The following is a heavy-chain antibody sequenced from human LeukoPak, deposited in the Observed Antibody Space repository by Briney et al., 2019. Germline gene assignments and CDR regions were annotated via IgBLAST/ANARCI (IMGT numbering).Heavy chain of an antibody. CDR3: AKETARPAGVFEY. CDR2: ISGSGGKT. CDR1: GFTFSTYA. J-gene: IGHJ4*02. V-gene: IGHV3-23*01. D-gene: IGHD1-14*01. Sequence: GVSLRLSCAVSGFTFSTYAMSWVRQAPGKGLEWVSAISGSGGKTYYADSVKGRFSISRDNSKNTLYLQMNSLRAEDAALYYCAKETARPAGVFEYWGQGTRVTLS.